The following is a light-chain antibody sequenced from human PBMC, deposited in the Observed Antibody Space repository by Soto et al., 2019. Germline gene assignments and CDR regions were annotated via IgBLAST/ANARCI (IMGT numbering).Light chain of an antibody. Sequence: QSALTQPASVSGSPGQSITISCTETSSDVGGYNFVSWYQQHPGKAPKLMIYEINNRPSGVSNRFSGSRSGNTASLTISGLQAEDEADYYCNSYTSSSTWVFGGGTKVTVL. J-gene: IGLJ3*02. CDR2: EIN. CDR1: SSDVGGYNF. V-gene: IGLV2-14*01. CDR3: NSYTSSSTWV.